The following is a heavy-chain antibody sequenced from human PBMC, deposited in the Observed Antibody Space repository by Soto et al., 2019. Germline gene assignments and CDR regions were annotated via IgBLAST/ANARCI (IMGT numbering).Heavy chain of an antibody. V-gene: IGHV3-30-3*01. CDR1: GFTFSSYA. D-gene: IGHD6-13*01. CDR3: ASPGIAAAGTVNVPTYYFDY. Sequence: QVQLVESGGGVVQPGRSLRLSCAASGFTFSSYAMHWVRQAPGKGLEWVAVISYDGSNKYYADSVKGRFTISRDKSKNTLYLQMNSLRAEDTAVYYCASPGIAAAGTVNVPTYYFDYWGQGTLVTVSS. J-gene: IGHJ4*02. CDR2: ISYDGSNK.